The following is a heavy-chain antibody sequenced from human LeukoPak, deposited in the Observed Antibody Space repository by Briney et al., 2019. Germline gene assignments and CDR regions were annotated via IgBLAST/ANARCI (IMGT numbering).Heavy chain of an antibody. V-gene: IGHV3-30*03. J-gene: IGHJ4*02. CDR1: EFTISSYG. CDR2: ISYDGSNK. Sequence: GGSLRLSCAASEFTISSYGMHWVRQAPGKGLEWVAVISYDGSNKYYADSVKGRFAISRDNSKNTLYLQMNSLRAEDTAVYYSARYCSSTSCYARGGDYWGQGALVTVSS. D-gene: IGHD2-2*01. CDR3: ARYCSSTSCYARGGDY.